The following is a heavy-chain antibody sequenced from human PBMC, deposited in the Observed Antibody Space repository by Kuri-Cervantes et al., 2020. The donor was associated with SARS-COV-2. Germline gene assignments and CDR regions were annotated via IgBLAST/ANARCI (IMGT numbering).Heavy chain of an antibody. J-gene: IGHJ4*02. CDR2: IYTSGST. CDR3: ARHIRVAGSFDY. CDR1: GGPISSYY. D-gene: IGHD6-19*01. Sequence: AGSLSLSCTVSGGPISSYYWSWIRQPAGKGLEWIGRIYTSGSTNYNPSLKSRVTISVDPSKNQFSLKLSSVTAADTAVYYCARHIRVAGSFDYWGQGTLVTVSS. V-gene: IGHV4-4*07.